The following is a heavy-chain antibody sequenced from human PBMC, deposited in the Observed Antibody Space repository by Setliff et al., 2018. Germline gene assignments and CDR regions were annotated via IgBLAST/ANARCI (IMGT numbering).Heavy chain of an antibody. Sequence: GASVKVSCKASGGTFSSYAISWVRQAPGQGLEWMGGIIPIFGTANYAQKFQGRVTITTDESTSTAYMELSSLRSGDTAVYYCARGNYYDSSGYSVDYWGQGTLVTVSS. D-gene: IGHD3-22*01. CDR3: ARGNYYDSSGYSVDY. CDR1: GGTFSSYA. V-gene: IGHV1-69*05. CDR2: IIPIFGTA. J-gene: IGHJ4*02.